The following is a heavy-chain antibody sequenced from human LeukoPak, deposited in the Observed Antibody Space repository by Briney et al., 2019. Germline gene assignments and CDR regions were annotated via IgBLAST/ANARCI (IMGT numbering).Heavy chain of an antibody. CDR3: AREGIAGPKDV. CDR1: GFIFSSYS. Sequence: GGSLRLSCAASGFIFSSYSMNWVRQAPGKGLEWVSSITSSSNYINYADSVKGRFTISRDNAKNSLYLQMNSLIVEDTALYYCAREGIAGPKDVWGKETTVTVSS. CDR2: ITSSSNYI. J-gene: IGHJ6*04. V-gene: IGHV3-21*01. D-gene: IGHD6-13*01.